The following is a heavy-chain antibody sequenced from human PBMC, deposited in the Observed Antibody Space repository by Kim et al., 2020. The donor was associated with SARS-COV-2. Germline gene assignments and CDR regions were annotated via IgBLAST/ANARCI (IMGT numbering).Heavy chain of an antibody. CDR1: GYTFTSYA. J-gene: IGHJ6*04. V-gene: IGHV7-4-1*02. Sequence: ASVKVSCKASGYTFTSYAMSWVRQAPGQGLEWMGWINANTGNPTYAQGFTGRFVFSLDTSVSTAYLQISSLRAEDTAVYYCARSGGCKANYYYTEVDVWGEGTAVSVSS. CDR3: ARSGGCKANYYYTEVDV. CDR2: INANTGNP.